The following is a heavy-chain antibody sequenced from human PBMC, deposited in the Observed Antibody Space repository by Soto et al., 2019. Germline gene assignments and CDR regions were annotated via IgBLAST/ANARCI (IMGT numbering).Heavy chain of an antibody. Sequence: QVQLVQSGAEVKKPGSSVKVSCKASGGTFSSYTISWVRQAPGQGLEWMGRIIPILGIANYAQKFQGRVTITADKSTSTAYMELSSLRSEDTAVYYCAFSISWYWYFDLWGRGTLVTVSS. V-gene: IGHV1-69*02. J-gene: IGHJ2*01. CDR2: IIPILGIA. CDR3: AFSISWYWYFDL. CDR1: GGTFSSYT. D-gene: IGHD6-13*01.